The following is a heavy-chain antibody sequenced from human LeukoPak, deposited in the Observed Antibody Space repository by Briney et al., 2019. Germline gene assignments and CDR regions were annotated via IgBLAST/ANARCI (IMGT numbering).Heavy chain of an antibody. CDR2: ITSSGTTT. J-gene: IGHJ4*02. D-gene: IGHD4/OR15-4a*01. CDR1: GFSFSDSY. Sequence: GGFLRLSCSASGFSFSDSYMSWFRLSAEKGLEWIAYITSSGTTTEYADSVKGRFTISRVNAKNSLYLQMNSLRPEDTAVYYCARDPDYGDPYWGQGTLVTVSS. CDR3: ARDPDYGDPY. V-gene: IGHV3-11*01.